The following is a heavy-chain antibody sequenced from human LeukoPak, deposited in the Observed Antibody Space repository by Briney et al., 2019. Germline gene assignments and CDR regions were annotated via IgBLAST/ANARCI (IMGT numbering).Heavy chain of an antibody. D-gene: IGHD3-9*01. CDR3: ARTHFDSLGWFDP. Sequence: SETLSLTCTVSGGSISSYYWSWIRQPPGKGLEWIGNINYSGSTYYNPSVKSRVTLSVDVSKNRFSLNLTSVTAADTALYFCARTHFDSLGWFDPWGQGIQIIVSS. V-gene: IGHV4-59*04. J-gene: IGHJ5*02. CDR1: GGSISSYY. CDR2: INYSGST.